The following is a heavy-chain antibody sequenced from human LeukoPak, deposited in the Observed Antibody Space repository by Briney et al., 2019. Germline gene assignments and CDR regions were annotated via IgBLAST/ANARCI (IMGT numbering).Heavy chain of an antibody. CDR1: GFTFSSYE. CDR3: ARESRGGSCFDY. J-gene: IGHJ4*02. Sequence: PGGSLRLSCAASGFTFSSYEMNWVRQAPGKGLEWVSYISSSGSTIYYADSVKGRFTISRDNAKNSLYLQMNSLRAEDTAVYYCARESRGGSCFDYWGQGTLVTVSS. V-gene: IGHV3-48*03. D-gene: IGHD2-15*01. CDR2: ISSSGSTI.